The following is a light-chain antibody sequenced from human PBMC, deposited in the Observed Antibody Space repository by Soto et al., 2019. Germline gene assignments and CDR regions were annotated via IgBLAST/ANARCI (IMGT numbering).Light chain of an antibody. CDR3: CSYASSTTYV. J-gene: IGLJ1*01. CDR1: SSDVGSYNL. Sequence: ALTQPASVSGSPGQSITISCTGTSSDVGSYNLVSWYQQHPGKAPKLMIYEGTKRPSGVSDRFSGSRSGNTASLTISGLQAEDEADYYCCSYASSTTYVFGTGTKVTVL. V-gene: IGLV2-23*01. CDR2: EGT.